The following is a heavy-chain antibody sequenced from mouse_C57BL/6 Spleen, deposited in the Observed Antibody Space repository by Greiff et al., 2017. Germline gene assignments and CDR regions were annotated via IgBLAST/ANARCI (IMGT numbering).Heavy chain of an antibody. D-gene: IGHD1-1*01. Sequence: VQLQQSGPELVKPGASVKISCKASGYSFTSYYIHWVKQRPGQGLEWIGWFYPGSGNTKYNEKFKGKATLTADTSSSTAYMQLSSLTSEDSAVYYCARRSTVVATNAMDYWGQGTSVTVSS. V-gene: IGHV1-66*01. CDR3: ARRSTVVATNAMDY. CDR1: GYSFTSYY. CDR2: FYPGSGNT. J-gene: IGHJ4*01.